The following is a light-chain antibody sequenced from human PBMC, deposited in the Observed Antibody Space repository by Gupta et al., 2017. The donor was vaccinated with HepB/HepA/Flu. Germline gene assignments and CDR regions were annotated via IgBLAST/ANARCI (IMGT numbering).Light chain of an antibody. CDR3: QQSHDFPMIT. Sequence: DIQVTQSPSSLSASVGDRVTITCRTDQTVNSRLNWYQHKPGRAPKVLIYAATTWQRGVTSRFFDNGYGKDFTLTITSGQLGDCAPYYCQQSHDFPMITFGGGTRVDI. J-gene: IGKJ4*01. CDR2: AAT. V-gene: IGKV1-39*01. CDR1: QTVNSR.